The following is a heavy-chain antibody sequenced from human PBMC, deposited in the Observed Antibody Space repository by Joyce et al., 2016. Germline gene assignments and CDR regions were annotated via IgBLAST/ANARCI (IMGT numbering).Heavy chain of an antibody. CDR2: ITNDGNNQ. Sequence: QVQLVESGGGVVQPGGSLRLSCVASGFTFSSYAILWVRQAPGKVVERVTLITNDGNNQYYGDSVKGRFTTSRDNSKNTLWLQMNSLTAKDASVYYCTRGADESLLDYWGQGTLVTVSS. V-gene: IGHV3-30*02. D-gene: IGHD3-10*01. CDR1: GFTFSSYA. J-gene: IGHJ4*02. CDR3: TRGADESLLDY.